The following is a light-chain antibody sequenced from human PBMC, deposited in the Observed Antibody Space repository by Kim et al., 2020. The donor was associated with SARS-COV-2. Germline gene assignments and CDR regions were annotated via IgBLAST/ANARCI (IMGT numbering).Light chain of an antibody. V-gene: IGLV3-21*04. CDR2: YDS. J-gene: IGLJ3*02. CDR3: QVWDSSSDHTV. CDR1: NIGSKS. Sequence: SYELTQPPSVSEASGKTARITCGGNNIGSKSVHWYQQKPGHAPVLVIYYDSDRPSGIPERFSGSNSGNTATLTISRVEAGDEADYYCQVWDSSSDHTVFGGGTQLTIL.